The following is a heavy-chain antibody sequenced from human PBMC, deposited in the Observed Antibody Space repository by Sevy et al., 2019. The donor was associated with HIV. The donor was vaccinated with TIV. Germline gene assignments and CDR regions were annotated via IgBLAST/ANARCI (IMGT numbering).Heavy chain of an antibody. V-gene: IGHV4-59*13. D-gene: IGHD3-22*01. CDR3: VRTTNDSSGYLFDY. CDR2: IYYSGST. Sequence: SETLSLTCTVSGGSISSYYWSWIRQPPGKGLEWIGYIYYSGSTNYNPSLKSRVTISVDTSKNQFSLKLSSVTAADTAVYYCVRTTNDSSGYLFDYWGQGTLVTVSS. CDR1: GGSISSYY. J-gene: IGHJ4*02.